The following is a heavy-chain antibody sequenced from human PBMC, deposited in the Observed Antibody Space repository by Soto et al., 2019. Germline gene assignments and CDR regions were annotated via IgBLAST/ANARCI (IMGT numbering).Heavy chain of an antibody. V-gene: IGHV1-69*04. CDR1: GYTFTSYG. CDR2: IIPILGIA. CDR3: ARDLFLYYYDSSGYYVFYDAFHI. J-gene: IGHJ3*02. Sequence: GASVKVSCKASGYTFTSYGISWVRQAPGQGLEWMGRIIPILGIANYAQKFQGRVTITADKSTSTAYMELSSLRSEDTAVYYCARDLFLYYYDSSGYYVFYDAFHIWGQGTMVTVSS. D-gene: IGHD3-22*01.